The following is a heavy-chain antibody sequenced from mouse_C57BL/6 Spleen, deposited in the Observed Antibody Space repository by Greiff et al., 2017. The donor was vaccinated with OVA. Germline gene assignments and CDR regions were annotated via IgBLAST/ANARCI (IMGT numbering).Heavy chain of an antibody. CDR3: VRHYYGSSPYAMDY. J-gene: IGHJ4*01. Sequence: EVMLVESGGGLVQPKGSLKLSCAASGFSFNTYAMNWVRQAPGKGLEWVARIRSKSNNYATYYADSVKDRFTISRDDSESMLYLQMNNLKTEDTAMYYCVRHYYGSSPYAMDYWGQGTSVTVSS. V-gene: IGHV10-1*01. D-gene: IGHD1-1*01. CDR1: GFSFNTYA. CDR2: IRSKSNNYAT.